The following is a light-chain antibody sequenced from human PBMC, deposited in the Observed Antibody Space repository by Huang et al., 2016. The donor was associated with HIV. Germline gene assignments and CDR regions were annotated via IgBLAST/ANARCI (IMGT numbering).Light chain of an antibody. CDR2: EVS. CDR3: QQYDGYPWT. Sequence: DIQMTQSPSTLSASVGDRVTITCRASQSFTTWLAWYQQKPGKAPKLLIYEVSSLGSGVPSRFSGSGSGTEFTLTISSLQPDDFATYYCQQYDGYPWTFGQGTKVEIK. CDR1: QSFTTW. V-gene: IGKV1-5*01. J-gene: IGKJ1*01.